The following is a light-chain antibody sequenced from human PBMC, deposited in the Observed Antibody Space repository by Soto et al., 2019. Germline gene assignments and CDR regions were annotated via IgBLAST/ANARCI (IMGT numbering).Light chain of an antibody. V-gene: IGKV3-20*01. J-gene: IGKJ4*01. CDR2: GAS. CDR1: QSVSSSY. Sequence: EIVLTQSPGTLSLSPGERATLSCTASQSVSSSYLAWYQQKPGQAPRLLIYGASSRATGIPDRFSGSGSGTDFTLTISRLEPEDFVVYYCQQYGSSPLTFGGGTKVEIK. CDR3: QQYGSSPLT.